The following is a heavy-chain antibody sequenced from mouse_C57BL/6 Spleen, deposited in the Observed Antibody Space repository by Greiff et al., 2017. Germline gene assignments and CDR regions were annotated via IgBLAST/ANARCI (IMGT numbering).Heavy chain of an antibody. Sequence: EVHLVESGGGLVKPGGSLKLSCAASGFTFSDYGMHWVRQAPEKGLEWVAYISSGSSPIYYADTVKGRFTISRDKAKNTLSLQMASLRSEVTAMYYCSRVMVTAYSVYYAMDYWGQGTSVTVSS. CDR2: ISSGSSPI. CDR3: SRVMVTAYSVYYAMDY. V-gene: IGHV5-17*01. CDR1: GFTFSDYG. D-gene: IGHD2-3*01. J-gene: IGHJ4*01.